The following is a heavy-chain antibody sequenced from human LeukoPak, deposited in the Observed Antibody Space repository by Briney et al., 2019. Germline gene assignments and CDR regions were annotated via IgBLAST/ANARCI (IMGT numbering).Heavy chain of an antibody. J-gene: IGHJ4*02. D-gene: IGHD5-18*01. Sequence: GGSLRLSCAASGFTFSSYSMNWVRQAPGKGLEWVSSISSSSSSIYYADSVKGRFTISRDNAKNSLYLQMNSLRAEDTAVYYCARASGDVVETATMGSYWGQGTLVTVSS. V-gene: IGHV3-21*01. CDR2: ISSSSSSI. CDR1: GFTFSSYS. CDR3: ARASGDVVETATMGSY.